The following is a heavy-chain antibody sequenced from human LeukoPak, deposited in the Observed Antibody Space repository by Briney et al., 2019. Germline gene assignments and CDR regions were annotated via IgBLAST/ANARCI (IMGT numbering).Heavy chain of an antibody. J-gene: IGHJ4*02. CDR3: ARDWDSSADY. D-gene: IGHD3-22*01. CDR2: IKNDGSTT. Sequence: GGSLRLSCAASGFTFSSYWMHWVRQGPGKGLVWVSRIKNDGSTTSYANSVKGRFTIFRDNAKNTLYLQMNSLRAEDTAVYYCARDWDSSADYWGQGTLVSVSS. CDR1: GFTFSSYW. V-gene: IGHV3-74*01.